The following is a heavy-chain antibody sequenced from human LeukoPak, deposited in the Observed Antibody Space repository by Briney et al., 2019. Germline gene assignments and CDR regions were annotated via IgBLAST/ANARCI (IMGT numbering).Heavy chain of an antibody. CDR1: GFTFSTYW. CDR2: IKGDESAK. V-gene: IGHV3-7*01. J-gene: IGHJ4*02. D-gene: IGHD1-26*01. Sequence: GGSLRLSCAASGFTFSTYWLAWVRQAPGKGLEWVANIKGDESAKHQADSVKGRFTISRDNAQNSVYLQMSSLRGEDTAVYYCARDVGGSLDYWGQGTLVTVSS. CDR3: ARDVGGSLDY.